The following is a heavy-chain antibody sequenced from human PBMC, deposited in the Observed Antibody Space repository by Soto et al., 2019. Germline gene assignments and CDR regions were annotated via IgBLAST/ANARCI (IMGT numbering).Heavy chain of an antibody. CDR1: GGTFSSYA. D-gene: IGHD3-10*01. Sequence: QVQLVQSGAEVKKPGSSVKVSCKASGGTFSSYAINWVRQAPGQGLEWMGGIIPIFGTANYAQKFQGRVTITADESTSTAYMELSSLRSEDTAVYYCARREEGAGVYYYYYGMDVWGQGTTVTVSS. CDR2: IIPIFGTA. V-gene: IGHV1-69*12. J-gene: IGHJ6*02. CDR3: ARREEGAGVYYYYYGMDV.